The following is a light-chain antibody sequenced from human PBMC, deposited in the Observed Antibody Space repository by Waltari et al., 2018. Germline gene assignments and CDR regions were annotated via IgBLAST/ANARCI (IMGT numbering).Light chain of an antibody. CDR2: DVR. J-gene: IGLJ2*01. CDR1: SSDIGTYDW. Sequence: QSALTQPASVSGSPGQSITISCTGSSSDIGTYDWVSWYQQHPGEAPKPMIYDVRQRPSGVSVLLSGSKSGNPASLTVSGLQAEDEADYYCSTYLRSSAPVVFGGGTKLTVL. V-gene: IGLV2-14*03. CDR3: STYLRSSAPVV.